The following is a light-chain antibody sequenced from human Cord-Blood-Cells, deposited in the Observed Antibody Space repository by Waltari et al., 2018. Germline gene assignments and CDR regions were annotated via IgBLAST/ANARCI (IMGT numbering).Light chain of an antibody. CDR2: DAS. CDR3: QQYDNLPYT. CDR1: QDISNY. Sequence: DIQMTQSPPSLSASVGDRVTITCQASQDISNYLNWYQQKPGKAPKLLNYDASNLETWVPSRFSGSGSGTDFTFTISSLQPEDIATYYCQQYDNLPYTFGQGTKLEIK. V-gene: IGKV1-33*01. J-gene: IGKJ2*01.